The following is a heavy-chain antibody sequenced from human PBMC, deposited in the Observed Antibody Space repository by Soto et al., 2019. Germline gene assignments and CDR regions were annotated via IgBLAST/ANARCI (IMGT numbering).Heavy chain of an antibody. D-gene: IGHD1-26*01. CDR2: ISGSGGST. Sequence: GESLKISCAASGFTFSSYAMSWVRQAPGKGLEWVSAISGSGGSTYYADSVKGRFTISRDNSKNTLYLQMNSLRAEDTAVYYCAKIGGSYLGAFDIWGQGTMVTVSS. J-gene: IGHJ3*02. CDR1: GFTFSSYA. CDR3: AKIGGSYLGAFDI. V-gene: IGHV3-23*01.